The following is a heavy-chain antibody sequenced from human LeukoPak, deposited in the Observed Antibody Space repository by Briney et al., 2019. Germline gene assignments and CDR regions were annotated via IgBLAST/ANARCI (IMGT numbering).Heavy chain of an antibody. J-gene: IGHJ5*02. V-gene: IGHV4-59*01. CDR3: ARVFRGAVTSNWFDR. CDR1: GGSINGYY. CDR2: ISDSGST. Sequence: SETLSLTCTVSGGSINGYYWSWIRQPPGKGLEWIGYISDSGSTNYNPSLKSRVTTSVASSTTKFSRRLNSVTAAATDVSYCARVFRGAVTSNWFDRWGQGTLVTVSS. D-gene: IGHD4-17*01.